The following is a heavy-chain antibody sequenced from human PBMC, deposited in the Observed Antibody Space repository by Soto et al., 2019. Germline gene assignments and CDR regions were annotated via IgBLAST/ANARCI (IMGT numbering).Heavy chain of an antibody. CDR1: GYTFTSYG. V-gene: IGHV1-18*04. J-gene: IGHJ4*02. D-gene: IGHD5-18*01. CDR3: ARDSRTAQLFDY. Sequence: ASVKVSCKASGYTFTSYGISWVRQAPGQGLEWMGWISAYNGNTNYAQKLQGRVTMTTDTSTSTAYMELSSLRSEDTAVYYCARDSRTAQLFDYWGQGTLVTVSS. CDR2: ISAYNGNT.